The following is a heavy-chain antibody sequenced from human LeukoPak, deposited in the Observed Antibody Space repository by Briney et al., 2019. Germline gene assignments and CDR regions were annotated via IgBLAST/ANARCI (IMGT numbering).Heavy chain of an antibody. V-gene: IGHV4-34*01. CDR2: INHSGST. D-gene: IGHD6-13*01. Sequence: PSETLSLTCAVYGGSFSGYYWSWIRQPPGKGLEWIGEINHSGSTNYNPSLKSRVTISVDTSKNQFSLKLSSVTAADTAVYYCARDRGHSSSWYKLTTPHAFDIWGQGTMVTVSS. CDR3: ARDRGHSSSWYKLTTPHAFDI. J-gene: IGHJ3*02. CDR1: GGSFSGYY.